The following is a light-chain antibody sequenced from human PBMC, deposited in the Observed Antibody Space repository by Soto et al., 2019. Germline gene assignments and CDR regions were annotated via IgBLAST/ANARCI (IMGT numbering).Light chain of an antibody. J-gene: IGKJ2*01. CDR2: EIS. V-gene: IGKV2-24*01. CDR1: QGLVHSDGNTY. Sequence: DIVMTQTPLSSPVTLGQPASISCRSSQGLVHSDGNTYLSWLQQRPGQPPRLLIYEISNRFSGDPDRFSGSEARTDFTLKISRVEAEDVGIYYCMQATQFPYTFGQGTKLEIK. CDR3: MQATQFPYT.